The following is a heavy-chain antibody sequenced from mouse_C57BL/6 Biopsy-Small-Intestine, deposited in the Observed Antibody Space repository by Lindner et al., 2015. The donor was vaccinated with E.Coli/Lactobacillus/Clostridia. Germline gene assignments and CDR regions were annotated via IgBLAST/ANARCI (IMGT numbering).Heavy chain of an antibody. V-gene: IGHV1-82*01. CDR1: GYAFSSSW. CDR2: ILPGSGST. D-gene: IGHD1-1*01. CDR3: ARGGIYYGSSSFWYFDV. J-gene: IGHJ1*03. Sequence: VQLQESGPALVRPGASVNISCMASGYAFSSSWMNWVKQRPGHGLEWIGEILPGSGSTNYNEKFKDKATLTADKSSSTAYMQLSSLTSEDSAVYYCARGGIYYGSSSFWYFDVWGTGTTVTVSS.